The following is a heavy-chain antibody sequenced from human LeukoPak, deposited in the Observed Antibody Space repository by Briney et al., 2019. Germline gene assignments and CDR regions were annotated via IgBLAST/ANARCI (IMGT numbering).Heavy chain of an antibody. CDR1: GFTFSSYS. V-gene: IGHV3-23*01. D-gene: IGHD5-18*01. CDR2: ISGSGGST. Sequence: GGSLRLSCEASGFTFSSYSMNWVRQAPGKGLEWVSAISGSGGSTYYADSVKGRFTISRDNSKNTLYLQMNSLRAEDTAVYYCAKDWGRGYSYGYWVYWGQGTLVTVSS. CDR3: AKDWGRGYSYGYWVY. J-gene: IGHJ4*02.